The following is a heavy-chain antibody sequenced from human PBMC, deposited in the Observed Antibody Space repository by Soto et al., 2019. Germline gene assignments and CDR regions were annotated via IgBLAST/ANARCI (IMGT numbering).Heavy chain of an antibody. J-gene: IGHJ5*02. CDR1: GXTFTSYG. CDR2: IIPILGIA. V-gene: IGHV1-69*04. CDR3: AREHSWFDP. Sequence: GASVKVSCKASGXTFTSYGISWVRQAPGQGLEWMGRIIPILGIANYAQKFQGRVTITADKSTSTAYMELSSLRSEDTAVYYCAREHSWFDPWGLGTLVTVSS.